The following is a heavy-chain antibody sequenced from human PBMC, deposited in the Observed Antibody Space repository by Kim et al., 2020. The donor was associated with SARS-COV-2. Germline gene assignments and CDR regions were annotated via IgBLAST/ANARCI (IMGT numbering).Heavy chain of an antibody. CDR2: IIPIFGTA. CDR3: ARDFGGYDQNYFDY. J-gene: IGHJ4*02. CDR1: GGTFSSYA. V-gene: IGHV1-69*13. D-gene: IGHD5-12*01. Sequence: SVKVSCKASGGTFSSYAISWVRQAPGQGLEWMGGIIPIFGTANYAQKFQGRVTITADESTSTAYMELSSLRSEDTAVYYCARDFGGYDQNYFDYWGQGTLVTVSS.